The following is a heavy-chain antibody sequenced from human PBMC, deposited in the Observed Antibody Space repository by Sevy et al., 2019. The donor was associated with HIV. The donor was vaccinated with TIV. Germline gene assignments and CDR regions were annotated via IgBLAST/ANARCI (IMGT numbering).Heavy chain of an antibody. CDR1: GFTFSSYW. V-gene: IGHV3-74*01. Sequence: GGSLRLSCAASGFTFSSYWMHWVRQAPGKGLVWVSRINSDGSSTSYADSVKGRFTISRDNAKNTLYLQMNSLRAEDTAAYYCARANYDFWSGYYSMDVWGQGTTVTVFS. CDR2: INSDGSST. CDR3: ARANYDFWSGYYSMDV. D-gene: IGHD3-3*01. J-gene: IGHJ6*02.